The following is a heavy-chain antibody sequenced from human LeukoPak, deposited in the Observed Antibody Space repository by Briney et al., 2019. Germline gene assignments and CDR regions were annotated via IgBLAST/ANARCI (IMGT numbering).Heavy chain of an antibody. D-gene: IGHD3-9*01. V-gene: IGHV3-9*01. Sequence: GRSLRLSCAASGVTFGDYGMHWVRQAPGKGLEWVARINWNSGYKAYADSVKGRFTISRDNAQNSVYLQMSSLRAEDTAVYYCAKATRHDILTGYYFDYWGQGTLVTVSS. J-gene: IGHJ4*02. CDR3: AKATRHDILTGYYFDY. CDR1: GVTFGDYG. CDR2: INWNSGYK.